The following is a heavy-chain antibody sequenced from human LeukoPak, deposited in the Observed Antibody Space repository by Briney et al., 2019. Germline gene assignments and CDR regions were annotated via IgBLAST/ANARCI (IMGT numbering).Heavy chain of an antibody. V-gene: IGHV3-30*04. Sequence: PGGSLRLSCAASGSTFSNYAMSWVRQAPGKGLEWVAVISYDGSNKYYADSVKGRFTISRDNSKNTLYLQMNSLRAEDTAVYYCARDAGYYGSGKGGFDPWGQGTLVTVSS. CDR1: GSTFSNYA. D-gene: IGHD3-10*01. CDR2: ISYDGSNK. CDR3: ARDAGYYGSGKGGFDP. J-gene: IGHJ5*02.